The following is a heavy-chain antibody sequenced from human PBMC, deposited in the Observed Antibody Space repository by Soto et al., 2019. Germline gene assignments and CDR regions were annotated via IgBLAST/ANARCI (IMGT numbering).Heavy chain of an antibody. CDR1: GFTFSSYA. V-gene: IGHV3-23*01. J-gene: IGHJ5*01. Sequence: PGGSLRLSCTASGFTFSSYAMTWVRQAPGRGLEGVSGITASGGRTFYADSVKGRFTISRDNSRSTLYLQMNSLRAEDTAVYYCAKNTSYAEYGRWFYSWGQGT. D-gene: IGHD3-16*01. CDR2: ITASGGRT. CDR3: AKNTSYAEYGRWFYS.